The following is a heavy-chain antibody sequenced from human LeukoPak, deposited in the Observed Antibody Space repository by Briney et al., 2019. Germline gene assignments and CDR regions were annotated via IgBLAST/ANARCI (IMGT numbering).Heavy chain of an antibody. CDR1: GFDLSAYW. J-gene: IGHJ5*02. CDR3: ARGRGPYGWFDP. D-gene: IGHD3-10*01. V-gene: IGHV3-74*01. CDR2: KSSDGSNT. Sequence: GSLRLXXAASGFDLSAYWMHWVRQVPGKGLVWVSRKSSDGSNTNYADSVKGRFTVSRDNAKNTLYLQMNSLRVEDTAVYYCARGRGPYGWFDPWGQGTLVTVSS.